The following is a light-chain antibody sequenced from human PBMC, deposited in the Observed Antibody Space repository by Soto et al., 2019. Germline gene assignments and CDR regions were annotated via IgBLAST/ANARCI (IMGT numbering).Light chain of an antibody. Sequence: DIQMPQSPSTLPASVGAKFTITCRASQSVRNYLAWYQQKPGKAPRLLIYKASTLKSGVPSRFSGSGSGTEFTLTISSLQPDEFATYYCQHYNSYSEAVGKGTKVDIK. CDR3: QHYNSYSEA. J-gene: IGKJ1*01. V-gene: IGKV1-5*03. CDR2: KAS. CDR1: QSVRNY.